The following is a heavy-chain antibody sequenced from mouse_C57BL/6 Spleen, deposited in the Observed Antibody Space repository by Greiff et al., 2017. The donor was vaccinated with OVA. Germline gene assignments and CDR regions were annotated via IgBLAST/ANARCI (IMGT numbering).Heavy chain of an antibody. CDR1: GYTFTSYW. V-gene: IGHV1-53*01. D-gene: IGHD1-1*01. J-gene: IGHJ4*01. CDR2: INPSNGGT. CDR3: ARSWNYYGSPYYYAMDY. Sequence: QVQLQQPGTELVKPGASVKLSCKASGYTFTSYWMHWVKQRPGQGLEWIGNINPSNGGTNYNEKFKSKATLTVDKSSSTAYMQLSSLTSEDSAVYYCARSWNYYGSPYYYAMDYWGQGTSVTVSS.